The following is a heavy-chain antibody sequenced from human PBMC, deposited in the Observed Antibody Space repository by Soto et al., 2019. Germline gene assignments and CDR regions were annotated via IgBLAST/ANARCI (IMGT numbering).Heavy chain of an antibody. J-gene: IGHJ4*02. CDR3: ATHPSSGY. Sequence: VQLVESGGGLVQPGGSLRLSCAASGFTVSNNSMNWVRQAPGKGLEWVSVIYSGGDTYYADSVKGRFTISRDNSKNTLSLQMNSLRAEDTAIYYCATHPSSGYWGQGTLVTVSS. CDR2: IYSGGDT. D-gene: IGHD6-25*01. CDR1: GFTVSNNS. V-gene: IGHV3-66*01.